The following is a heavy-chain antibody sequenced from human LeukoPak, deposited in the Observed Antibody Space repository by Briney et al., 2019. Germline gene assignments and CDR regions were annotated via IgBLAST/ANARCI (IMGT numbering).Heavy chain of an antibody. V-gene: IGHV3-11*01. CDR2: ISSSCSTI. CDR3: AGLATAMVVFSY. Sequence: GGALRLSCAASGFTFSDYYMSGIRQAPGNGLEWVSYISSSCSTIYYADSVKGRFTISRDNAKNSLYLQMNSLRAEDTAVYYCAGLATAMVVFSYWGQGTLVTVSS. CDR1: GFTFSDYY. J-gene: IGHJ4*02. D-gene: IGHD5-18*01.